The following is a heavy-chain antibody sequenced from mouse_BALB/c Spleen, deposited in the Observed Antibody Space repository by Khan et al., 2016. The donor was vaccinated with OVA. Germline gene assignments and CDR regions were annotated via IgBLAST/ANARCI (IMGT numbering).Heavy chain of an antibody. V-gene: IGHV1-77*01. CDR2: IYPGSDNA. Sequence: QVQLKESGPELVKPGASVKMSCKASGYAFTYYVITWVKQRTGQGLEWIGEIYPGSDNAYYTERFKGKATLTADKSSNTAYMQLSSLTSEDSAVYFCARGDGYNVYFDYWGQGTTLTVSS. CDR1: GYAFTYYV. D-gene: IGHD2-3*01. CDR3: ARGDGYNVYFDY. J-gene: IGHJ2*01.